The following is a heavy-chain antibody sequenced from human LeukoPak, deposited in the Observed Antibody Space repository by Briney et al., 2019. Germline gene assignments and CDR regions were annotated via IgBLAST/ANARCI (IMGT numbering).Heavy chain of an antibody. CDR2: ISSSGSII. Sequence: GGSLRLSCAASGFTFSDSYMSWIRQAPGKGLEWVSYISSSGSIIYYADSVKGRFTISRDNAKNSLYLQMDSLRAEDTAVYYCARIDFGDYESRDPYFDYWGQGTLVTVSS. D-gene: IGHD4-17*01. J-gene: IGHJ4*02. V-gene: IGHV3-11*01. CDR1: GFTFSDSY. CDR3: ARIDFGDYESRDPYFDY.